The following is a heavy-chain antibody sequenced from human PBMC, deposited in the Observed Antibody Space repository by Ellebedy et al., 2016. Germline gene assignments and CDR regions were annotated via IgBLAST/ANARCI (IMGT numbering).Heavy chain of an antibody. D-gene: IGHD5-18*01. CDR3: ARGPDTAMATGTLGY. V-gene: IGHV4-34*01. CDR1: GGSFSGYY. Sequence: SETLSLTCAVYGGSFSGYYWSWIRQPPGKGLEWIGEINHSGSTNYNPSLKSRVTISVDTSKNQFSLKLSSVTAADTAVYYCARGPDTAMATGTLGYWGQGTLVTVSS. J-gene: IGHJ4*02. CDR2: INHSGST.